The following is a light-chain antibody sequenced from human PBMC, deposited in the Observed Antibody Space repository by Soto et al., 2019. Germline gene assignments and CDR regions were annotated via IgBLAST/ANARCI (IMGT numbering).Light chain of an antibody. J-gene: IGLJ1*01. Sequence: QSALTQPVSVSGSPGQSITISCTGTSSDVGGYNYVSWYQQHPGKAPKLMIYEVSNRPPGVSNRFSGSKSGNTASLTISGLQAEDEADYYCSSYTSSTTGSVFGTGTKVTVL. CDR1: SSDVGGYNY. CDR2: EVS. CDR3: SSYTSSTTGSV. V-gene: IGLV2-14*01.